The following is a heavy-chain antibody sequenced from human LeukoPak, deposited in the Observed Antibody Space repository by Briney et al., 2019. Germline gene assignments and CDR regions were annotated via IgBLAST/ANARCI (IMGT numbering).Heavy chain of an antibody. CDR2: INPNSGGT. J-gene: IGHJ4*02. D-gene: IGHD5-12*01. V-gene: IGHV1-2*02. CDR1: GYTFTGYY. CDR3: ARDGSGYALRPTTHPPDY. Sequence: GASVKVSCKASGYTFTGYYMHWVRQAPGQGLEWVGWINPNSGGTNYAQKFQGRVTMTRDTSISTAYMELSRLRSDDTAVYYCARDGSGYALRPTTHPPDYWGQGTLVTVSS.